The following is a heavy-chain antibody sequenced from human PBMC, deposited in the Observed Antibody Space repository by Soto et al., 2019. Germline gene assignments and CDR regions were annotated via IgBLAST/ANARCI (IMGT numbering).Heavy chain of an antibody. CDR3: ARSSDSSGYYYVGDDAFDI. D-gene: IGHD3-22*01. Sequence: GGSLRLSWAASGFTFSSYAMHWVRQAPGKGLEWVAVISYDGSNKYYADSVKGRFTISRDNSKNTLYLQMNSLRAEDTAVYYCARSSDSSGYYYVGDDAFDIWGQGTMVTVSS. V-gene: IGHV3-30-3*01. CDR1: GFTFSSYA. CDR2: ISYDGSNK. J-gene: IGHJ3*02.